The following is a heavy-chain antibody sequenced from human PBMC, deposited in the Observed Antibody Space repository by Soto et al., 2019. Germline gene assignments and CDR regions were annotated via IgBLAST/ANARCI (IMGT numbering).Heavy chain of an antibody. Sequence: ASVKVSCKASGYTFTSYAMHWVRQAPGQRLEWMGWINAGNGNTKYSQKFQGRVTITRDTSASTAYMELSSPRSEDTAVYYCARDRERSRYYDSSGYDYWGQGTLVTVSS. J-gene: IGHJ4*02. D-gene: IGHD3-22*01. CDR1: GYTFTSYA. CDR2: INAGNGNT. V-gene: IGHV1-3*01. CDR3: ARDRERSRYYDSSGYDY.